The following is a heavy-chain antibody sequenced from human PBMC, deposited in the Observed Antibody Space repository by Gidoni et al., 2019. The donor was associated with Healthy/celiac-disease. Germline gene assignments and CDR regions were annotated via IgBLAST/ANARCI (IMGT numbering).Heavy chain of an antibody. D-gene: IGHD3-3*01. CDR1: AGSISSSSYD. J-gene: IGHJ5*02. CDR3: ARTHDYDFWSGGMAWFDP. CDR2: IYYSGST. V-gene: IGHV4-39*01. Sequence: QLQLQASGPGLVKPSETLSLSCTVSAGSISSSSYDWGWIRQPPGKGLEWIGSIYYSGSTYYNPSLKIRVTISVDTSKIQFSLKLSSVTAADTAVYYCARTHDYDFWSGGMAWFDPWGQGTLVTVSS.